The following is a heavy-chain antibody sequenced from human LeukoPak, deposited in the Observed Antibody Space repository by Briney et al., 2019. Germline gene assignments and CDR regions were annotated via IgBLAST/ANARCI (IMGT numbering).Heavy chain of an antibody. CDR3: ARGRDWKYLSHFDY. D-gene: IGHD1-7*01. Sequence: SETLSLTCTVSGVSVTNSDYYWAWIRQPPGKGLEWVGRFFYSVNTYYNPSLKSRVIISRDPSNNQLSLRLSSATAADTAVYYCARGRDWKYLSHFDYWGQGTLVTVSA. CDR2: FFYSVNT. V-gene: IGHV4-39*07. J-gene: IGHJ4*02. CDR1: GVSVTNSDYY.